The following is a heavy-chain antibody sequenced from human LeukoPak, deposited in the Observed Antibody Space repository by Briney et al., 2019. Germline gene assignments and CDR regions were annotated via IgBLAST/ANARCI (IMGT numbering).Heavy chain of an antibody. V-gene: IGHV5-51*01. Sequence: GESLKISCKASGYSFTIYWMAWVRQMPGKGLEWMGIIHLGDSDTGYSPSFQGQVTISADKSISTAYLQWSSLKASDTAIYYCARPREEGATDAFDIWGQGTMVTVSS. CDR3: ARPREEGATDAFDI. CDR1: GYSFTIYW. J-gene: IGHJ3*02. CDR2: IHLGDSDT. D-gene: IGHD1-26*01.